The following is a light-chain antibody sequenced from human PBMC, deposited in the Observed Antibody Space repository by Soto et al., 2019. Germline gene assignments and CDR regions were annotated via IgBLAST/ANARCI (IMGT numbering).Light chain of an antibody. Sequence: QSALTQTASVSGSPGQSITISCTGTSSDVGGYNYVSWYQQHPGKAPKLMIYEVSNRPSGVSSRFSGSKSGNTASLTISGLQADDVADYYCSSYTSSSTLGVFGTGTKLTVL. V-gene: IGLV2-14*01. CDR1: SSDVGGYNY. CDR2: EVS. J-gene: IGLJ1*01. CDR3: SSYTSSSTLGV.